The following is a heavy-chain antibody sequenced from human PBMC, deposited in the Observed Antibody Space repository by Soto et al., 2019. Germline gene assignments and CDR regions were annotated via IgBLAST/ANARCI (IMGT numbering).Heavy chain of an antibody. CDR3: ARDFVGSGYFDY. CDR1: GGSISSGGYY. Sequence: SETLSLTCTVSGGSISSGGYYWSWIRQHPGKGLEWIGYIYYSGSTYYNPSLKSRVTISVDTSKNQFSLKLSSVTAADTAVYYCARDFVGSGYFDYWGQGTLGTVSA. J-gene: IGHJ4*02. CDR2: IYYSGST. V-gene: IGHV4-31*03. D-gene: IGHD2-21*01.